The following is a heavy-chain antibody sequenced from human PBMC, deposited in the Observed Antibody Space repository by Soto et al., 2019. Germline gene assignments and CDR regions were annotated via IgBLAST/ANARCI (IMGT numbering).Heavy chain of an antibody. CDR3: ARPVGVAISP. Sequence: PPKTLYLNCVFPGGPLSIVHYDWTWIRQPPGKGLEWIGYIYPGVNTYYSPSLKSLFTIALDTSKRLVSLRLNSVTAADTAVYYCARPVGVAISPWGHGTLV. J-gene: IGHJ1*01. CDR1: GGPLSIVHYD. D-gene: IGHD2-15*01. V-gene: IGHV4-30-2*01. CDR2: IYPGVNT.